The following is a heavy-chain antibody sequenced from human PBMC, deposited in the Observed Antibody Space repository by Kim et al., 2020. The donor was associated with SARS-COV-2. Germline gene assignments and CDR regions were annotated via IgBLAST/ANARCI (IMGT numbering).Heavy chain of an antibody. V-gene: IGHV3-49*03. CDR1: GFTFGDYA. CDR3: TRDLCSGGSCDPFDY. D-gene: IGHD2-15*01. J-gene: IGHJ4*02. CDR2: IRSKAYGGTT. Sequence: GGSLRLSCTASGFTFGDYAMSWFRQAPGKGLEWVGFIRSKAYGGTTEYAASVKGRFTISRDDSKSIAYLQMNSLKTEDTAVYYCTRDLCSGGSCDPFDYWGQGTLVTVSS.